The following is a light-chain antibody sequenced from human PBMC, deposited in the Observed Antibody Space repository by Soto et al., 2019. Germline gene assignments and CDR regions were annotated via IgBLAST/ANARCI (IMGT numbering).Light chain of an antibody. V-gene: IGKV3-20*01. CDR3: QQYGSSSIT. CDR1: QSVSSSY. J-gene: IGKJ5*01. Sequence: EIVLTQSPGTLSLSPGETATLSCRASQSVSSSYLAWYQQKPGQAPRLLIYGASSRATGIPDRFSGSGSGTGFTLTISRLEPEDFAVYYCQQYGSSSITFGQGTRLEIK. CDR2: GAS.